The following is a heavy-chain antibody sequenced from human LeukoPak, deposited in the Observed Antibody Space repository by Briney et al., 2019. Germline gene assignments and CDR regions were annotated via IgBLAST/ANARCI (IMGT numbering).Heavy chain of an antibody. CDR3: ARGFPYYGSGSYYNRFDY. D-gene: IGHD3-10*01. J-gene: IGHJ4*02. V-gene: IGHV4-4*07. Sequence: PSETLSLTCTVSGGSISSYYWSWIRQPAGKGLEWIGRIYTSGSTNYNPSLKSRVTMSVDTSKNQFSLKLSSVTAADTAVYYCARGFPYYGSGSYYNRFDYWGQGTLVTVSS. CDR2: IYTSGST. CDR1: GGSISSYY.